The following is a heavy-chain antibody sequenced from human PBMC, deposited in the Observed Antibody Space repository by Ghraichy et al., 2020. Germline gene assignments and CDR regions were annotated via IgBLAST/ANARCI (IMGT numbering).Heavy chain of an antibody. D-gene: IGHD5-18*01. V-gene: IGHV3-15*01. CDR3: TTSYSLATFDI. CDR2: IKSKTDGGTT. CDR1: GFTFSDAW. J-gene: IGHJ3*02. Sequence: GESLNISCAASGFTFSDAWMTWVRQAPGKGLEWVGRIKSKTDGGTTDNAAPVKGRFTISRDDSKNTLYLQMNSLKTEDTAMYYCTTSYSLATFDIWGQGTMVTVSS.